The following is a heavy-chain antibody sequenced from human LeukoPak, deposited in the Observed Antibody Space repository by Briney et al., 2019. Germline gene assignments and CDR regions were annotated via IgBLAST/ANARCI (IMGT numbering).Heavy chain of an antibody. CDR1: GFTFSGYS. Sequence: GGSLRLSCAASGFTFSGYSMNWVRQAPGKGLEWVSSISSSSSYIYYADSVKGRFTISRDNVKNRLYLQMNSLRAQDTGVYYCAKDTHFPSGAFDVWGQGTVVTVSS. V-gene: IGHV3-21*06. J-gene: IGHJ3*01. D-gene: IGHD3-3*02. CDR2: ISSSSSYI. CDR3: AKDTHFPSGAFDV.